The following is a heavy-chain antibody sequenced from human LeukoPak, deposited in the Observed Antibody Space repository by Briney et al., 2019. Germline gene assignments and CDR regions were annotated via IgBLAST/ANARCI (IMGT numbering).Heavy chain of an antibody. CDR1: GGSISSSSYY. CDR2: IYYSGST. Sequence: SETLSLTCTVSGGSISSSSYYWGWIRQPPGKGLEWIGSIYYSGSTYYNPSLKSRVTISVDTSKNQFSLKLSSVTAADTAVYYCARFRPAGSYFDYWGQGTLVTVSS. J-gene: IGHJ4*02. V-gene: IGHV4-39*07. D-gene: IGHD2-2*01. CDR3: ARFRPAGSYFDY.